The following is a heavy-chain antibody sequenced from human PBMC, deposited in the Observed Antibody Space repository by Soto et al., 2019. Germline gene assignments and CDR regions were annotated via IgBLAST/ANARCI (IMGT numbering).Heavy chain of an antibody. V-gene: IGHV3-30-3*01. J-gene: IGHJ6*02. Sequence: QVQLVESEGGVVQPGRSLRLSCAASGFTFSSYAMHWVRQAPGKGLEWVAVISYDGSNKYYADSVKGRFTISRDNSKNTLYLQMNSLRAEDTAVYYCARGSSGWHYYYYGMDVWGQGTTVTVSS. CDR2: ISYDGSNK. D-gene: IGHD6-19*01. CDR3: ARGSSGWHYYYYGMDV. CDR1: GFTFSSYA.